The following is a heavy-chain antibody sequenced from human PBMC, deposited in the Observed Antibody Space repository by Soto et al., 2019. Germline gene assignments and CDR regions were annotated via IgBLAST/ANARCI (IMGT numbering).Heavy chain of an antibody. CDR3: AMGDTAMVTGFHY. Sequence: SETLSLTCTVSGGSISSSSYYWGGIRQPPGKGLECIGSIYYSGSTYYNPSLKSRVTISVDTSKNQFSLKLSSVTAADTAVYYCAMGDTAMVTGFHYWGQGXLVTVSS. D-gene: IGHD5-18*01. V-gene: IGHV4-39*01. CDR2: IYYSGST. J-gene: IGHJ4*02. CDR1: GGSISSSSYY.